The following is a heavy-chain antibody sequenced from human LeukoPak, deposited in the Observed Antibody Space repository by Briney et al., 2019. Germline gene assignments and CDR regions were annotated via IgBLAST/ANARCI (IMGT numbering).Heavy chain of an antibody. D-gene: IGHD3-10*01. CDR3: AKDQWWFGESNAFDV. CDR1: GFTFSSYG. Sequence: GGSLRLSCAASGFTFSSYGMHWVRQAPGKGLEWVSFIRYDGSNKYYGDSAKGRFTISRDNSKNTLYLQMNSLRAEDTAVYYCAKDQWWFGESNAFDVWGQGTVVTVSS. J-gene: IGHJ3*01. V-gene: IGHV3-30*02. CDR2: IRYDGSNK.